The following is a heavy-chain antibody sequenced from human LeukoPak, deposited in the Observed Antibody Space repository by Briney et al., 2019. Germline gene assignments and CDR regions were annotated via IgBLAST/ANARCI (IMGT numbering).Heavy chain of an antibody. CDR1: GFTFSSYS. D-gene: IGHD6-6*01. Sequence: PGGPLRLSCAASGFTFSSYSMNWVRQAPGKGLEWVSSISSSSSYIYYADSVKGRFTISRDNAKNSLYLQMNSLRAEDTAVYYCARDIYSSSFLFDPWGQGTLVTVSS. V-gene: IGHV3-21*01. CDR2: ISSSSSYI. CDR3: ARDIYSSSFLFDP. J-gene: IGHJ5*02.